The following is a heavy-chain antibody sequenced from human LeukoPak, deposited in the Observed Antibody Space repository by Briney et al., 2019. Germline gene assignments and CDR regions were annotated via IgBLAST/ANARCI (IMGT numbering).Heavy chain of an antibody. D-gene: IGHD1-26*01. V-gene: IGHV4-34*01. CDR1: GGSFSGYY. CDR2: INHSGGT. Sequence: SETLSLTCAVYGGSFSGYYWSWIRQPPGKGLEWIGEINHSGGTNYNPSLKSRVTISVDTSKNQFSLKLSSVTAADTAVYYCASVFSGSYSDYWGQGTLVTVSS. J-gene: IGHJ4*02. CDR3: ASVFSGSYSDY.